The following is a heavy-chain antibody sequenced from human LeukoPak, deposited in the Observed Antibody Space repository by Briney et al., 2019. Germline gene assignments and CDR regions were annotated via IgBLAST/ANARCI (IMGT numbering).Heavy chain of an antibody. J-gene: IGHJ4*02. D-gene: IGHD3-10*01. Sequence: GRSLRLSCAASAFTFSSYDMHWVRQAPGKGLEWLALIWYDGSKKYYADSVNGRITISRDNSKNTLYLQMNSLRAEDTAVYYCARPRGSGSYSYFDSWGQGTLVTVSS. V-gene: IGHV3-33*01. CDR2: IWYDGSKK. CDR1: AFTFSSYD. CDR3: ARPRGSGSYSYFDS.